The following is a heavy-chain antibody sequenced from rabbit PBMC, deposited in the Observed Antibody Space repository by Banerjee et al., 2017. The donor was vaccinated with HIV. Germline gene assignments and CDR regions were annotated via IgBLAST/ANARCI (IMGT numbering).Heavy chain of an antibody. D-gene: IGHD6-1*01. CDR1: GFSFSSSYY. Sequence: QSLEESGGGLVTPGASLTLTCTASGFSFSSSYYMCWVRQAPGKGLEWIACIYAGSSGSTYYASWAKGRFTISKTSSTTVTLQMTSLTAADTATYFCARAAYAGYGYAMGYFGMDLWGQGTLVTVS. CDR2: IYAGSSGST. J-gene: IGHJ3*01. V-gene: IGHV1S40*01. CDR3: ARAAYAGYGYAMGYFGMDL.